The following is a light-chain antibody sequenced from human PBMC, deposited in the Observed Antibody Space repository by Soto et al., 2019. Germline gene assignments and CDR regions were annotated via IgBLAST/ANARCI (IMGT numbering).Light chain of an antibody. CDR1: SSDVGGYNY. V-gene: IGLV2-14*01. CDR3: SSYTSSYTWV. Sequence: QSALTQPASVSGSPGQSITISCTGTSSDVGGYNYVSWYQQHPGKAPKLMICEVTNRPSGVSNRFSGSKSGNTASLTISGLQAEDEADYYSSSYTSSYTWVFGGGTKVTVL. CDR2: EVT. J-gene: IGLJ3*02.